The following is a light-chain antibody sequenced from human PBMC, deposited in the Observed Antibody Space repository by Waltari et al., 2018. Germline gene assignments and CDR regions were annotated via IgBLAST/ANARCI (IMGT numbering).Light chain of an antibody. CDR3: QNYGSVPWT. Sequence: DIQMTQSPSSLSASVGDRVTVSCRASQDINRYLAWYQQNPGQVPKLLIYATSTLQSGVPSRFSCSGSGTDFTLTINSLQPEDFATYYCQNYGSVPWTFGQGTKVEIK. V-gene: IGKV1-27*01. J-gene: IGKJ1*01. CDR1: QDINRY. CDR2: ATS.